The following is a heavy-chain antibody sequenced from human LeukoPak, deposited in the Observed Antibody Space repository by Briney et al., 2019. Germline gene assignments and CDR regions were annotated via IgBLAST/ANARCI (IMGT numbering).Heavy chain of an antibody. CDR1: GFTFSTYW. V-gene: IGHV3-7*01. CDR3: ARDHGRFWSGYSYYFDY. CDR2: IKQDGSEK. D-gene: IGHD3-3*01. Sequence: GGSLRLSCAASGFTFSTYWMSWVRQAPGKGLEWVANIKQDGSEKHYADSVKGRFTISRDNAKNSLYLQMNSLRAEDTAVYYCARDHGRFWSGYSYYFDYWGQGTLVTVSS. J-gene: IGHJ4*02.